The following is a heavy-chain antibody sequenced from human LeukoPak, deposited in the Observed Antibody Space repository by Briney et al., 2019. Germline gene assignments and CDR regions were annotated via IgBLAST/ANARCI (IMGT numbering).Heavy chain of an antibody. J-gene: IGHJ6*02. D-gene: IGHD1-26*01. V-gene: IGHV3-30*18. CDR2: MSSDGITK. Sequence: GGSLRLSCAVSGFTFSSYVMNWVRQAPGKGLQWVAIMSSDGITKYYADSVKGRFNVSRDNSKNTLYLQMNSLRAEDTAVYYCAKDAWATMDVWGQGTTVTVSS. CDR3: AKDAWATMDV. CDR1: GFTFSSYV.